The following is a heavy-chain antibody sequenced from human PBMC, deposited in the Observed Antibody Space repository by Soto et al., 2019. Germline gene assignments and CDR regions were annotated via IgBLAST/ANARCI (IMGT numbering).Heavy chain of an antibody. CDR2: IWYDGSNK. CDR1: GFTFSSYG. V-gene: IGHV3-33*01. CDR3: ASDNRRYYGIDV. J-gene: IGHJ6*02. Sequence: QVQLVESGGGVVQPGRSLRLSCAASGFTFSSYGMHWVRQAPGKGLEWVAFIWYDGSNKYYADSVKGRFTISRDNSKNTLYLQMNSLRAEDTAVYYCASDNRRYYGIDVWGQGTTVTVSS.